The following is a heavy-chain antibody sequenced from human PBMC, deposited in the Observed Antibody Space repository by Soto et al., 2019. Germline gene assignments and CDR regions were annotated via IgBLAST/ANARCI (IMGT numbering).Heavy chain of an antibody. Sequence: PSETLSLTCTVSGGSISSGDYYWSWIRQPPGKGLEWIGHIHYTGSTYSNPSLKSRVAISVDKSKNQISLKLSSVTAADSAVYYCARSPGSGSCYNLHFDYWGQGTLVTVSS. CDR2: IHYTGST. J-gene: IGHJ4*02. V-gene: IGHV4-30-4*01. CDR3: ARSPGSGSCYNLHFDY. CDR1: GGSISSGDYY. D-gene: IGHD3-10*01.